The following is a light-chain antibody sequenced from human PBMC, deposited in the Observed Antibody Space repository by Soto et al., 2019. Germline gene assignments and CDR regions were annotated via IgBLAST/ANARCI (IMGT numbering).Light chain of an antibody. CDR3: SSYTTSSTVV. J-gene: IGLJ2*01. Sequence: QSALTQPASVSGSPGQSITISCTGTSSDVGAYGYVSWYQQHPGKAPKLMIYEVSYRPSGVSNRFSGSKSGNAASLTISGLQAEDEADYSCSSYTTSSTVVFGGGTELTVL. V-gene: IGLV2-14*01. CDR2: EVS. CDR1: SSDVGAYGY.